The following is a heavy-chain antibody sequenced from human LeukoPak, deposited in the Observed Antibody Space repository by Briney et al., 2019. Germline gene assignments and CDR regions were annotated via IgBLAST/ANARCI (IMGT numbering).Heavy chain of an antibody. CDR3: ARPYDSSGYYIRGAFDI. CDR2: LYFSGST. V-gene: IGHV4-59*11. J-gene: IGHJ3*02. CDR1: VGSLNSHY. Sequence: SETLSLTCTVSVGSLNSHYWSWIRQPPGKGLEWIGYLYFSGSTGYNPSLKSRVSISVETSKNHFSLRLSSVTAADSAVYYCARPYDSSGYYIRGAFDIWGQGAMVTVS. D-gene: IGHD3-22*01.